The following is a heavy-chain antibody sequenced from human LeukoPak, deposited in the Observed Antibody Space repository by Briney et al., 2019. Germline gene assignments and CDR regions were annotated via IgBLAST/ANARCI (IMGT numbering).Heavy chain of an antibody. D-gene: IGHD2-2*01. CDR3: ARTRGLDY. Sequence: GGSLRLSCAASGFTFSSYAMSWVRQAPGKGLEWVANIKYDGSEMYYVDSVKGRFTISRDNAMNSLYLQMNDLRAEDTAVYYCARTRGLDYWGQGTLVTVSS. CDR2: IKYDGSEM. J-gene: IGHJ4*02. V-gene: IGHV3-7*01. CDR1: GFTFSSYA.